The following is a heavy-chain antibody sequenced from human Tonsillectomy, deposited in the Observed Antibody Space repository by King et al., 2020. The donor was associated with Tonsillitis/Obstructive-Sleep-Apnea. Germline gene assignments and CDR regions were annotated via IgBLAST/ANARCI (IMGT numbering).Heavy chain of an antibody. J-gene: IGHJ5*02. CDR1: GFTFSNYW. Sequence: VQLVESGGGLVQPGGSLRLSCAASGFTFSNYWMTWVRQAPGKGLEWVANINQDGSDQYYVDSVKGRFTISRDNANNSLYLQMNSLRAGDTALYYCAGDVGWFDPWGQGTLVTGSS. CDR3: AGDVGWFDP. V-gene: IGHV3-7*01. CDR2: INQDGSDQ.